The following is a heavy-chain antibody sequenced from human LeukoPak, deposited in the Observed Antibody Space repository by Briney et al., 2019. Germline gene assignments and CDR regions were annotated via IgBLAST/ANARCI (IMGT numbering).Heavy chain of an antibody. V-gene: IGHV1-2*02. CDR1: GFTFTGYY. D-gene: IGHD6-13*01. CDR2: INPNSGGT. J-gene: IGHJ6*03. Sequence: ASVKVSCKASGFTFTGYYMHWVRQAPGQGLEWMGWINPNSGGTNYAQKFQGRVTMTRDTSISTAYMELSRLRSDDTAVYYCARDGTYRYSSSRPYYYYYMDVWGKGTTVTVSS. CDR3: ARDGTYRYSSSRPYYYYYMDV.